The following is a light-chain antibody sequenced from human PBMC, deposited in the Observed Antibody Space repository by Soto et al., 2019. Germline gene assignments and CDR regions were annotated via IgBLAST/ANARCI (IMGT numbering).Light chain of an antibody. Sequence: DIVMTQSPLSLPVTPGEPASISCRSSQSLLKANGYTYFHWFLQKPGQSPQLLIYLGYNRAPGVPDRFSGTGSGTDFTLKISRVEAEDVGVYYCMQGTHWPITFGQGTRLEI. CDR2: LGY. J-gene: IGKJ5*01. CDR3: MQGTHWPIT. V-gene: IGKV2-28*01. CDR1: QSLLKANGYTY.